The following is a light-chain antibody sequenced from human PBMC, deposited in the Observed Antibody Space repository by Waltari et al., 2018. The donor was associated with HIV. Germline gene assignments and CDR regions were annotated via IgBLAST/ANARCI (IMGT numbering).Light chain of an antibody. CDR1: SSDVGSYNL. CDR2: EVS. V-gene: IGLV2-23*02. J-gene: IGLJ1*01. CDR3: CSYAGSSTFLD. Sequence: QSALTQPASVSGSPGQSITISCTGTSSDVGSYNLVSWYQQHPGKAPKLMIYEVSKRPSGVSNRFSGSKSGNTASLTISGLQAEDEADYYCCSYAGSSTFLDFGTGTKVTVL.